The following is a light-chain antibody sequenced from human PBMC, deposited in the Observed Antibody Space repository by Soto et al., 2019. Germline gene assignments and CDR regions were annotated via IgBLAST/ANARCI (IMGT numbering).Light chain of an antibody. CDR2: SNS. J-gene: IGLJ3*02. CDR1: SSNIGANT. CDR3: ASWDDSLKVV. Sequence: QSVLTQPPSASGTPGQRVTISCSGSSSNIGANTVQWYQQSPGTAPKLLIYSNSQRPSGVPERFSASKSGTSASLAISGLQSEDEADYYCASWDDSLKVVFGGGTKVTVL. V-gene: IGLV1-44*01.